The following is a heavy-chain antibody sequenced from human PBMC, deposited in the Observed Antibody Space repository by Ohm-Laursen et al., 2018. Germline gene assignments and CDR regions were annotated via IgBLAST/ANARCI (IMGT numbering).Heavy chain of an antibody. CDR1: GGSVSSGSYY. J-gene: IGHJ4*02. D-gene: IGHD3-10*01. CDR2: IYYSGST. V-gene: IGHV4-61*01. CDR3: ARRGDKGRSFDY. Sequence: SETLSLTCTVSGGSVSSGSYYWSWIRQTPGKGLEWIGYIYYSGSTNYNPSLQSRVTISIDTSKNQFSLKLSSVTAADTAVYYCARRGDKGRSFDYWGQGTLVTVSS.